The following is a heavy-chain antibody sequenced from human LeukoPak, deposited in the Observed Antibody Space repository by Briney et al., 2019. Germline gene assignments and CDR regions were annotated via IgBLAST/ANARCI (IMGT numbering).Heavy chain of an antibody. D-gene: IGHD5-24*01. CDR1: GFTFSSYA. CDR2: IGGGTGSA. Sequence: GGSLRLSCAASGFTFSSYAMSWVRQAPGKGLEWISVIGGGTGSAYYADSVKGRFIISRDNSKNTLYLQMNSLRAEDTAVYYCARDPGDGYNKYWGQGTLVTVSS. CDR3: ARDPGDGYNKY. V-gene: IGHV3-23*01. J-gene: IGHJ4*02.